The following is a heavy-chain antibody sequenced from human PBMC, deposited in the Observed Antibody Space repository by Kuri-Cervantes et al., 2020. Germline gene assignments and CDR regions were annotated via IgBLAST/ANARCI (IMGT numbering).Heavy chain of an antibody. CDR2: ISAYSGNT. J-gene: IGHJ5*02. CDR1: GYTFTSYG. Sequence: ASVKVSCKASGYTFTSYGISWVRQAPGQGLEWMGWISAYSGNTNYAQKLQGRVTMTTDTSTTTAYMELRSLTSDDTAVYYCARAVGYCSTISCYEGVWFDPWGQGTLVTVSS. CDR3: ARAVGYCSTISCYEGVWFDP. V-gene: IGHV1-18*01. D-gene: IGHD2-2*01.